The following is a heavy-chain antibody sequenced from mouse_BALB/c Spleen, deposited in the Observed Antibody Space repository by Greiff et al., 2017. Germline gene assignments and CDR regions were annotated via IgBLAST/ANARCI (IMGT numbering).Heavy chain of an antibody. V-gene: IGHV5-9-1*01. CDR2: ISSGGSYT. Sequence: EVMLVESGGGLVKPGGSLKLSCAASGFTFSSYAMSWVRQTPEKRLEWVATISSGGSYTYYPDSVKGRFTISRDNAKNTLYLQMSSLRSEDTAMYYCAREDKGDYFDYWGQGTTLTVSS. CDR3: AREDKGDYFDY. D-gene: IGHD1-3*01. J-gene: IGHJ2*01. CDR1: GFTFSSYA.